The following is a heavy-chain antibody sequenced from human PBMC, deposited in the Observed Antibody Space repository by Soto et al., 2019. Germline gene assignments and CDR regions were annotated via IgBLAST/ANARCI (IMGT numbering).Heavy chain of an antibody. Sequence: PGWSLRFSCVGSGFIFSNYWMSWVRQAPGKGLEWVANINQDGSEKYYVDSVKGRFTISRDNAKNSLFLQMSSLRAEDTAVYYCVKDRPTIFGVTDYYGMDVWGQGTTVTVSS. CDR2: INQDGSEK. V-gene: IGHV3-7*01. CDR3: VKDRPTIFGVTDYYGMDV. D-gene: IGHD3-3*01. J-gene: IGHJ6*02. CDR1: GFIFSNYW.